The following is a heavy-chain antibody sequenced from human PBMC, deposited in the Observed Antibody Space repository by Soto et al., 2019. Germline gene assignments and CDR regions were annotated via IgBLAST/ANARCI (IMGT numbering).Heavy chain of an antibody. Sequence: ALVKVSCKASGGTFSSYAISWVRQAPGQGLEWMGGIIPIFGTANYAQKFQGRVTITADKSTSTAYMELSSLRSEDTAVYYCARSSAGFLEWLFGYGMDVWGQGTTVTVSS. CDR1: GGTFSSYA. CDR3: ARSSAGFLEWLFGYGMDV. CDR2: IIPIFGTA. D-gene: IGHD3-3*01. J-gene: IGHJ6*02. V-gene: IGHV1-69*06.